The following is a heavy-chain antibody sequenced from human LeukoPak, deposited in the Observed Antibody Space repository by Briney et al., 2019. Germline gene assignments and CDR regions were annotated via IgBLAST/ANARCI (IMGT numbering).Heavy chain of an antibody. V-gene: IGHV1-69*13. J-gene: IGHJ4*02. CDR2: IIPIFGTA. D-gene: IGHD6-13*01. CDR3: AIMPLGYSGSWSDLNLDY. CDR1: GGTFSSYA. Sequence: SVKVSCKASGGTFSSYAISWVRQAPGQGLEWMGGIIPIFGTANYAQKFQGRVTITADESTSTAYMELSSLRSEDTAVYYCAIMPLGYSGSWSDLNLDYWGQGTLVTVSS.